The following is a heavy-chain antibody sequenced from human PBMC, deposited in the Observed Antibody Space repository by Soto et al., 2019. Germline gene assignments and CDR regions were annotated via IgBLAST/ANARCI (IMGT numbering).Heavy chain of an antibody. CDR2: ISGSGGST. V-gene: IGHV3-23*01. Sequence: EVQLLESGGGLVQPGGSLRLSCAASGFTFSSYAMSWVRQAPGKGLEWVSAISGSGGSTYYADSVKGRFTISRDNSKNTLYQQMNSRRAEDTAVYNCTKELGATLYYYYGMDVWGQGTTVTV. D-gene: IGHD1-26*01. CDR1: GFTFSSYA. CDR3: TKELGATLYYYYGMDV. J-gene: IGHJ6*02.